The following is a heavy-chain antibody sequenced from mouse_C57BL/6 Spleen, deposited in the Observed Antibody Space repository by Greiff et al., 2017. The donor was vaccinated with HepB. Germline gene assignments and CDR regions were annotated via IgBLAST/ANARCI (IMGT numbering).Heavy chain of an antibody. Sequence: VQLVESGGGLVKPGGSLKLSCAASGFTFSDYGMHWVRQAPEKGLEWVAYISSGSSTIYYAATVKGRFTNSRDNAKNTLFLQMTSLRSEDTAMYYCARGYVVDYWGQGTTLTVSS. V-gene: IGHV5-17*01. CDR2: ISSGSSTI. J-gene: IGHJ2*01. CDR1: GFTFSDYG. CDR3: ARGYVVDY.